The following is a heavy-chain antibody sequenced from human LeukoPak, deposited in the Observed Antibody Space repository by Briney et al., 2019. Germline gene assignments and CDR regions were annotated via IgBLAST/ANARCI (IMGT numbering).Heavy chain of an antibody. CDR1: GYTFTSYD. V-gene: IGHV1-8*01. J-gene: IGHJ4*02. D-gene: IGHD3-16*01. Sequence: ASVKVSCKASGYTFTSYDFNWLRQATGQGPEWMGWMNPNSGATGYAQKFQGRVTMTRSASINTAYMELTNLRSEDTAVYYCARAPRALGFDYWCQGTLVTVSS. CDR3: ARAPRALGFDY. CDR2: MNPNSGAT.